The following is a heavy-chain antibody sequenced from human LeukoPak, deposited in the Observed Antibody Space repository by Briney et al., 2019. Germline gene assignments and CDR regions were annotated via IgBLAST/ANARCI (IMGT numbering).Heavy chain of an antibody. J-gene: IGHJ6*02. D-gene: IGHD6-13*01. CDR3: ARVSDGMTGYYYYYGMDV. V-gene: IGHV1-46*01. Sequence: ASVTVSCKASGYTFTSHYMHWVRQAPGQGLEWMGIINPSGGSTSYAQKFQGRVTMTRDTSTSTVYMELSSLRSEDTAVYYCARVSDGMTGYYYYYGMDVWGQGTTVTVSS. CDR1: GYTFTSHY. CDR2: INPSGGST.